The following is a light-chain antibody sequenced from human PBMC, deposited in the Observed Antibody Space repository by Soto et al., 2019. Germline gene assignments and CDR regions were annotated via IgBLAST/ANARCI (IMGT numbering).Light chain of an antibody. Sequence: QSALTQPASVSGSPGQSITISCTGTSSDVGGYNYVSWYQQHPGKAPKLMIYEVSNRPSGVSNRFSGSKSGNTASLTISGLQAEDEGHYYCSSYTSSSIDYVFGTGTKLTVL. J-gene: IGLJ1*01. CDR2: EVS. CDR1: SSDVGGYNY. CDR3: SSYTSSSIDYV. V-gene: IGLV2-14*01.